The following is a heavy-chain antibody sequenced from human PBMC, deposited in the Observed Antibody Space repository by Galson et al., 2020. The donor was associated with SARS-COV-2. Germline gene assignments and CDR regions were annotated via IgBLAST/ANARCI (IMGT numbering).Heavy chain of an antibody. D-gene: IGHD1-1*01. V-gene: IGHV3-30-3*02. CDR3: AKRGGLPTGRDNWFDP. CDR1: AFNFSSYA. Sequence: GGSLTLSCAASAFNFSSYAMHWVSKAPGKGLEWVALISFDGNNPFYAESVKGRFTISRDNSKNTLYLEMNSLRAEDTAVYYCAKRGGLPTGRDNWFDPWGQGTLVTVSS. CDR2: ISFDGNNP. J-gene: IGHJ5*02.